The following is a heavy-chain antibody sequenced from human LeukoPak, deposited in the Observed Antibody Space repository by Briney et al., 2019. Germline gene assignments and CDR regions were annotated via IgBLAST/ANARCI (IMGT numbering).Heavy chain of an antibody. Sequence: SETLSLTCTVSGGSISRFYWSWIRQPPGKGLQWIGYIYNSGSTKYNPSLTSRVTISIDTSKNQFPLKLSSVTAADAAVYYCARESGTGWFDPWGQGTLVTVSS. CDR1: GGSISRFY. J-gene: IGHJ5*02. D-gene: IGHD3-10*01. CDR2: IYNSGST. V-gene: IGHV4-59*01. CDR3: ARESGTGWFDP.